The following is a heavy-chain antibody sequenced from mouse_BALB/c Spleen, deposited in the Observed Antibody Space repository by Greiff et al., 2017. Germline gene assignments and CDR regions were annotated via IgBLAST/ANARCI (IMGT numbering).Heavy chain of an antibody. CDR1: GYAFSSYW. J-gene: IGHJ3*01. Sequence: QVQLQQSGAELVRPGSSVKISCKASGYAFSSYWMNWVKQRPGQGLEWIGQIYPGDGDTNYNGKFKGKATLTADKSSSTAYMQLSSPTSEDSAVYYCARSGDYDGAWFAYWGQGTLVTVSA. D-gene: IGHD2-4*01. V-gene: IGHV1-80*01. CDR2: IYPGDGDT. CDR3: ARSGDYDGAWFAY.